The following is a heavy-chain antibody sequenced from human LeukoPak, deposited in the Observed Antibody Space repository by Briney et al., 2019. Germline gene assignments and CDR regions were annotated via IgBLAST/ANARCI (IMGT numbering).Heavy chain of an antibody. CDR3: ARSKPYGPPPYYYYYYMDV. Sequence: PLRCLRLSCAASGLTSSDYGISWGRQAPGKGVGWGSGINWTVGGTAYADSVKGRFTIPRDNAATSLYLQMNTLRAEDTALYYCARSKPYGPPPYYYYYYMDVWGKGTTVTVSS. J-gene: IGHJ6*03. D-gene: IGHD4-17*01. CDR2: INWTVGGT. V-gene: IGHV3-20*04. CDR1: GLTSSDYG.